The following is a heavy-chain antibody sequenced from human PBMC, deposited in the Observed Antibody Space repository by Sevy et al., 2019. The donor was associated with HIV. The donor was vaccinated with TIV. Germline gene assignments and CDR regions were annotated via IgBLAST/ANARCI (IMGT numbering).Heavy chain of an antibody. CDR1: GYTFTSYG. CDR2: ISAYNGNT. J-gene: IGHJ4*02. D-gene: IGHD3-22*01. V-gene: IGHV1-18*01. CDR3: ARDLTPGYYDSSGYLGY. Sequence: ASVKVSCKASGYTFTSYGISWVRQARGQGLEWMGWISAYNGNTNYAQKLQGRVTMTTDTSTSTAYMELRSLRSDDTAVYYCARDLTPGYYDSSGYLGYWGQGTLVTVSS.